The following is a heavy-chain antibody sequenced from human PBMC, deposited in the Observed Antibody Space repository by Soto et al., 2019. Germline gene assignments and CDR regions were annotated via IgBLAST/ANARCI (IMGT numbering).Heavy chain of an antibody. CDR1: GFTFDYYW. V-gene: IGHV3-74*01. CDR3: AIGDRGGFDL. Sequence: EVPLVESGGGLVQPGESLRLSCAASGFTFDYYWMHWVRKAPGKRLGWVSRVHSDGTTTTYAESVKGRFTISRDNARNTVSLHMSSLRAEDKAIYYCAIGDRGGFDLWGHGTVVTVSS. J-gene: IGHJ3*01. CDR2: VHSDGTTT. D-gene: IGHD3-10*01.